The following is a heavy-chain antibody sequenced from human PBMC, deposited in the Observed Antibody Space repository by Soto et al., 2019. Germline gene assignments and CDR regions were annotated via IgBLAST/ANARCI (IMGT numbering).Heavy chain of an antibody. D-gene: IGHD3-22*01. Sequence: QLQLQESGSGLVKPSQTLSLTCAVSGGSISSGGYSWSWIRQPPGKGLEWNGYIYHSGSTYYNPALQRRVTISVDRSKNQFSLKLGSLVAADTAVYYCARDRTDYYDSSGYYSFFDYWGQGTLVTVSS. J-gene: IGHJ4*02. CDR1: GGSISSGGYS. CDR3: ARDRTDYYDSSGYYSFFDY. CDR2: IYHSGST. V-gene: IGHV4-30-2*01.